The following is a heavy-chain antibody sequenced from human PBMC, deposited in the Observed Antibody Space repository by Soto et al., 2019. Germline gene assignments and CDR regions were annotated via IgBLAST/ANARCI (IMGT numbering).Heavy chain of an antibody. J-gene: IGHJ4*02. CDR1: GGSFSGYY. D-gene: IGHD3-16*01. Sequence: QVQLQQWGARLLKPSETLSLTCAVYGGSFSGYYWSWIRQPPGKGLEWIGEINDSGSTNYNPSLKSRVTISADTSKNQFSVNLSSVTAADTARYYCARGERQQRGTLDVYWGQGTLVTVSS. V-gene: IGHV4-34*01. CDR3: ARGERQQRGTLDVY. CDR2: INDSGST.